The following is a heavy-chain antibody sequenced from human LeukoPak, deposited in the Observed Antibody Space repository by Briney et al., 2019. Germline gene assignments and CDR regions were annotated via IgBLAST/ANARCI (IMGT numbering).Heavy chain of an antibody. V-gene: IGHV4-59*01. CDR3: ARAFDSSGYYGPNAFDI. J-gene: IGHJ3*02. CDR1: GGSISSYY. D-gene: IGHD3-22*01. Sequence: SETLSLTCTVSGGSISSYYWSWIRQPPGKGLEWIGYMYYSGSTNYNPSLKSRVTISVDTSKNQFSLKLSSVTAADTAVYYCARAFDSSGYYGPNAFDIWGQGTMVTVSS. CDR2: MYYSGST.